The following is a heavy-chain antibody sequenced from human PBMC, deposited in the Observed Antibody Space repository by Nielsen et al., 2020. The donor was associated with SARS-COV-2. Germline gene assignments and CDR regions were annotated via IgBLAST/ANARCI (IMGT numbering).Heavy chain of an antibody. D-gene: IGHD2-21*01. CDR1: GGSISVRSYY. V-gene: IGHV4-39*01. J-gene: IGHJ3*02. CDR2: IYYSGST. Sequence: SETLSLTCTVSGGSISVRSYYWGWIRQPPGKGLEWIGSIYYSGSTYYNPSLKSRVTISVDTSKNQFSLKLSSVTAADTAVYYCARSMAGGASDAFDIWGQGTMVTVSS. CDR3: ARSMAGGASDAFDI.